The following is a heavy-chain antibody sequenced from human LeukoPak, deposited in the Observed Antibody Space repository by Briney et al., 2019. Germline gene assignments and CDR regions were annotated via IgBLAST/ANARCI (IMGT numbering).Heavy chain of an antibody. J-gene: IGHJ3*02. Sequence: GGSLRLSCAASGFTVSSNYMSWVRQAPGKGLEWVSVIYSGGSTYYADSVKGRFTISRGNSKNTLYLQMNSLRAEDTAVYYCAREPIAGDAFDIWGQGTMVTVSS. CDR2: IYSGGST. CDR1: GFTVSSNY. D-gene: IGHD3-22*01. CDR3: AREPIAGDAFDI. V-gene: IGHV3-53*01.